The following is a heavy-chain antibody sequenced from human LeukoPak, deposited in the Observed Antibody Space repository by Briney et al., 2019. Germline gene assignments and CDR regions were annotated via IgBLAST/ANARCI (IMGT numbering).Heavy chain of an antibody. CDR3: ARSALLWFGELFYYYYYMDV. Sequence: GGSLRLSCAASGFNFSIYSMNWVRQAPGKGLERVSYITRSSTTIYYADSVKGRFTISRDNSKNTLYLQMNSLRAEDTAVYYCARSALLWFGELFYYYYYMDVWGKGTTVTVSS. D-gene: IGHD3-10*01. CDR1: GFNFSIYS. V-gene: IGHV3-48*01. CDR2: ITRSSTTI. J-gene: IGHJ6*03.